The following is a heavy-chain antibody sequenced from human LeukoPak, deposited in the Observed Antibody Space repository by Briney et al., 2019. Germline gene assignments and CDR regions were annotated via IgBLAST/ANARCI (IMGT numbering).Heavy chain of an antibody. CDR1: GFTFSSYS. CDR3: ARGVLRQEADY. CDR2: ISSSSSYI. J-gene: IGHJ4*02. V-gene: IGHV3-21*01. Sequence: GGSLRLSCAASGFTFSSYSMNWVRQAPGKGLEWVSSISSSSSYIYYADSVKGRFTISRDNAKNSLYLQMNSLRAEDTAVYYCARGVLRQEADYWGQGTLVTVSS. D-gene: IGHD6-25*01.